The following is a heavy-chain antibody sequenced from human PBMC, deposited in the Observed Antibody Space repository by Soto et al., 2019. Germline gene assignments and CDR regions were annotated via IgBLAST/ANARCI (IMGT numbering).Heavy chain of an antibody. J-gene: IGHJ4*02. V-gene: IGHV4-39*01. D-gene: IGHD6-13*01. CDR3: ARCSSCL. CDR1: GDSISTSTYY. Sequence: SETLSLTCTVSGDSISTSTYYWGWIRQPPGKGLEWIGSMFRGGSTYYNPSLKSRVTISADTSKNQFSLKLTSVTGADTAVYYCARCSSCLWGQGTLVTVSS. CDR2: MFRGGST.